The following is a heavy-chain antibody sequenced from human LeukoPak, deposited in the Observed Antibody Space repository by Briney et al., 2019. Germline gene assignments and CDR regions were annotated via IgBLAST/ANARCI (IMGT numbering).Heavy chain of an antibody. CDR3: ARGSPVGGHDY. D-gene: IGHD3-16*01. V-gene: IGHV4-34*01. CDR1: GESFKDYY. J-gene: IGHJ4*02. Sequence: PSETLSLTCAVYGESFKDYYWNWIRQPPGKGLEWIGSIYYSGSTYYNPSLKSRVTISVDTSKNQFSLKLSSVTAADTAVYYCARGSPVGGHDYWGQGTLVTVSS. CDR2: IYYSGST.